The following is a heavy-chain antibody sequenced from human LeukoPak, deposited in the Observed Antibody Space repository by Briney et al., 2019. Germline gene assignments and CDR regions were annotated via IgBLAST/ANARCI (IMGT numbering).Heavy chain of an antibody. Sequence: SETLSLTCSVSGSSITSVSYWAWIRQAPEKGLEWIGSLSHSGATYYNPSLTSRLSPSVDTSNHRFSLTLRSVTAADTAVYYCGRVGSPNSHYDYWGPGTLVTVSS. D-gene: IGHD3-10*01. CDR2: LSHSGAT. J-gene: IGHJ4*02. CDR1: GSSITSVSY. V-gene: IGHV4-38-2*02. CDR3: GRVGSPNSHYDY.